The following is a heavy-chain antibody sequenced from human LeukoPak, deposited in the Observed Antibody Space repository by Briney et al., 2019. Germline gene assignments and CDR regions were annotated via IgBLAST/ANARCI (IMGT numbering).Heavy chain of an antibody. J-gene: IGHJ4*02. D-gene: IGHD5-12*01. Sequence: ASVKVSCKAPGYTFTGYYIHWVRQAPGQGLEWIGWINPNSGGTNYAQKFQGRVTMTRDTSISTAYMELSRLRSDDTAVYYCARGLQTLSGYDLYYFDYWGQGTLVTVSS. V-gene: IGHV1-2*02. CDR3: ARGLQTLSGYDLYYFDY. CDR2: INPNSGGT. CDR1: GYTFTGYY.